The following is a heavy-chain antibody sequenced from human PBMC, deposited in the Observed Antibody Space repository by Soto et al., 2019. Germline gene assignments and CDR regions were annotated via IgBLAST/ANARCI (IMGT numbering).Heavy chain of an antibody. CDR1: GGSISGYY. Sequence: SETLSLTCTVSGGSISGYYWYWIRQPPGKGLECIGYIYYSGSTNYNPSLKSRVTISVDTSKNQFSLKLSSVTAADTAVYYCARGNYFDYWGQGTLVTVS. V-gene: IGHV4-59*01. CDR2: IYYSGST. J-gene: IGHJ4*02. CDR3: ARGNYFDY.